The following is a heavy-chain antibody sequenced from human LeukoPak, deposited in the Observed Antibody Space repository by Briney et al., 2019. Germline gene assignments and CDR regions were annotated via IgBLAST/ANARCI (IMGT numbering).Heavy chain of an antibody. CDR2: ISPSGTTE. CDR3: ARTYDSHGYYPDY. D-gene: IGHD3-22*01. CDR1: GFSFNAYY. Sequence: PGGPLRLSCAASGFSFNAYYMSWIRQAPGKGLEWISYISPSGTTEYYIDSVKGRFTISRDNAKNSLYLRMNSLSAEDTAVYYCARTYDSHGYYPDYWGQGTLVTVSS. J-gene: IGHJ4*02. V-gene: IGHV3-11*01.